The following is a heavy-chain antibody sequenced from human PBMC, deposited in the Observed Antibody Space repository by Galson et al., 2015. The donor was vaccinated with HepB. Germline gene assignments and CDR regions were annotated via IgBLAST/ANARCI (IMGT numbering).Heavy chain of an antibody. CDR2: IWYDGSNK. CDR3: ARDEPYDSSGYYPVAFDY. CDR1: GFTFSSYG. V-gene: IGHV3-33*08. J-gene: IGHJ4*02. D-gene: IGHD3-22*01. Sequence: SLRLSCAASGFTFSSYGMHWVRQAPGKGLEWVAVIWYDGSNKYYADSVKGRFTISRDNSKNTLYLQMNSLRAEDTAVYYCARDEPYDSSGYYPVAFDYWGQGTLVTVSS.